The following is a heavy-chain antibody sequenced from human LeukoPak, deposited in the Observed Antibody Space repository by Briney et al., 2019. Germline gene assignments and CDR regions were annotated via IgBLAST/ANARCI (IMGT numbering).Heavy chain of an antibody. CDR2: IGGLGDRI. V-gene: IGHV3-23*01. D-gene: IGHD3-3*01. CDR1: GFTFSNYG. J-gene: IGHJ4*02. CDR3: AKTPNQITIFGVVIISPDY. Sequence: GGSLRLSCAASGFTFSNYGMNWVRQAPGKGLEWVSGIGGLGDRIYYADSVKGRFTISRDNSKNTLYLQMNSLRAEDTAVYYCAKTPNQITIFGVVIISPDYWGQGTLVTVSS.